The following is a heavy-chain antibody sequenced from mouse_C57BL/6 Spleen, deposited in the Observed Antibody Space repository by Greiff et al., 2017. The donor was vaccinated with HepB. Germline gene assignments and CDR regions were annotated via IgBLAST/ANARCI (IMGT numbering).Heavy chain of an antibody. V-gene: IGHV3-6*01. Sequence: DVKLVESGPGLVKPSQSLSLTCSVTGYSITSGYYWNWIRQFPGNKLEWMGYISYDGSNNYNPSLKNRISITRDTSKNQFFLKLNSVTTEDTATYYCAGKYGNLRAWFAYWGQGTLVTVSA. D-gene: IGHD2-10*02. CDR3: AGKYGNLRAWFAY. J-gene: IGHJ3*01. CDR2: ISYDGSN. CDR1: GYSITSGYY.